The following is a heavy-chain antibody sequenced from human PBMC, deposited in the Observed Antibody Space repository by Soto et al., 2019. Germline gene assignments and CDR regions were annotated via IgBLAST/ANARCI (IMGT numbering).Heavy chain of an antibody. CDR3: ARQTERIAEIGWFDP. CDR1: GFNFSSYS. D-gene: IGHD6-13*01. J-gene: IGHJ5*02. Sequence: EVQLVESGGGLVQPGGSLRLSCAASGFNFSSYSMNWVRQAPGKGLEWVSYISSSSSTIYYADSVKGRFTISRDNAKNSLYLQMNSRRAEDTAVYYCARQTERIAEIGWFDPWGQGTLVTVSS. CDR2: ISSSSSTI. V-gene: IGHV3-48*01.